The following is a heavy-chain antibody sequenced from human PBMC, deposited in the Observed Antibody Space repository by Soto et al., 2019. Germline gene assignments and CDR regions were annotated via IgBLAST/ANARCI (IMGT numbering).Heavy chain of an antibody. CDR2: ISSSGDTR. Sequence: EVQLVESGGDVVQPGGSLRLSCAASGFTFSSYSMNWVRQAPGKGLEWISYISSSGDTRYYADPVKGRFTISRDNAKKSLYMQMNSLRDEDTALYYCARDSIDDFWSSYIFSPLLPDYWGQGTLVTVSS. CDR3: ARDSIDDFWSSYIFSPLLPDY. V-gene: IGHV3-48*02. CDR1: GFTFSSYS. D-gene: IGHD3-3*01. J-gene: IGHJ4*02.